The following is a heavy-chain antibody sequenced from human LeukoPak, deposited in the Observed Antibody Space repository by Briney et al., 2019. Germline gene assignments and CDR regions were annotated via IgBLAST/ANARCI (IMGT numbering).Heavy chain of an antibody. CDR2: ISGSGDST. CDR1: GFTFSSYG. V-gene: IGHV3-23*01. CDR3: VRGRYDSLY. Sequence: SGGSLRLSCAASGFTFSSYGMSWVRQAPGKGLEWVSAISGSGDSTYYADSVKGRFTISRDNSKNTLYLQMNSLRAEDTAVYYCVRGRYDSLYWGQGTLVTVSS. J-gene: IGHJ4*02. D-gene: IGHD3-22*01.